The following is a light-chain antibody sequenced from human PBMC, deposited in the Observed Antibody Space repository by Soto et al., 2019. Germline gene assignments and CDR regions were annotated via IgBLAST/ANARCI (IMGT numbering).Light chain of an antibody. J-gene: IGKJ1*01. CDR2: AAS. Sequence: DIQMTQSPSSLSASVGDRVTIICRASQGISTYLNWYQQKPGKAPKLLIYAASSLQSGVPSRFSGSGPETDFTLTISSLQPEDFATYSCQHSTTWTFGQGTKVDIK. CDR3: QHSTTWT. V-gene: IGKV1-39*01. CDR1: QGISTY.